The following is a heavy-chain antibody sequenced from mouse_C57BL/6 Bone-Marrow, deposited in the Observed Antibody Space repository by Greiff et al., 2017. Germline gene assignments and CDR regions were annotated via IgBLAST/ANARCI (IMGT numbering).Heavy chain of an antibody. CDR3: ARDARRYYGSSYPFAY. CDR2: SRNKANDYTT. CDR1: GFTFSDFY. J-gene: IGHJ3*01. D-gene: IGHD1-1*01. Sequence: EVQGVESGGGLVQSGRSLRLSCATSGFTFSDFYMEWVRQAPGKGLEWIASSRNKANDYTTEYSASGKGRFIVSRDTSQSILYLQLNALRAEDTAIYYCARDARRYYGSSYPFAYWGQGTLVTVSA. V-gene: IGHV7-1*01.